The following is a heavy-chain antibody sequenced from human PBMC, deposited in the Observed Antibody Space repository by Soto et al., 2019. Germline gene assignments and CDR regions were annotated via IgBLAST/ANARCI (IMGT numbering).Heavy chain of an antibody. V-gene: IGHV3-23*01. CDR2: ISGSGGST. J-gene: IGHJ6*02. CDR3: AKVRGFYCYYGMDV. CDR1: GFTFSNYA. Sequence: GGSLRLSCAASGFTFSNYAMTWVRQAPGKGLEWVSAISGSGGSTYYADSVKGRFTISRDNPRNTLYLQMNSLGAEDTAVYYCAKVRGFYCYYGMDVWGQGTTVTVSS. D-gene: IGHD3-10*01.